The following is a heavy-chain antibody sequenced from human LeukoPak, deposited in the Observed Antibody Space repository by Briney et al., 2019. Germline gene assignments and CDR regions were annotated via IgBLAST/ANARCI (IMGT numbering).Heavy chain of an antibody. Sequence: SETLSLTCTVSGGSISSYYWSWIRQPPGKGLEWIGYIYYSGSTNYNPSLTSRVTISVDTSKNQFSLKLSSVTAADTAVYYCAREGSLGAFDIWGQGTMVTVSS. J-gene: IGHJ3*02. CDR1: GGSISSYY. CDR3: AREGSLGAFDI. CDR2: IYYSGST. V-gene: IGHV4-59*01.